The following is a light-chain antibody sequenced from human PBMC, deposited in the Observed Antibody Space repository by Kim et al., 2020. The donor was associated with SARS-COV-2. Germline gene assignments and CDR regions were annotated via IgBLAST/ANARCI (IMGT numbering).Light chain of an antibody. V-gene: IGLV3-9*01. CDR2: RNT. CDR1: NIGSKD. Sequence: VSVALVQTASITCGGNNIGSKDVYWYQQKPGQAPVLVIYRNTNRPSGIPERFSGSNSGNTATLTISRAQAGDEADYFCQVWDSSVVFGGGTKLTVL. CDR3: QVWDSSVV. J-gene: IGLJ2*01.